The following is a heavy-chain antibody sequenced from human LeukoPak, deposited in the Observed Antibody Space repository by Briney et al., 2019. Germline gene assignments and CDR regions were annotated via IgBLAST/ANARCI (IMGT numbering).Heavy chain of an antibody. CDR2: IKSKTDGGTP. Sequence: GGSLRLSCTASGFTFGDYAMNWVRQAPGKGLEWVGRIKSKTDGGTPEHAAPVKGRFIISRDDSKNMLYLQMNSLNSDDTAVYYCARTTQDGSGIYYNVFDYWGQGTLVTVSS. J-gene: IGHJ4*02. D-gene: IGHD3-10*01. CDR3: ARTTQDGSGIYYNVFDY. V-gene: IGHV3-15*01. CDR1: GFTFGDYA.